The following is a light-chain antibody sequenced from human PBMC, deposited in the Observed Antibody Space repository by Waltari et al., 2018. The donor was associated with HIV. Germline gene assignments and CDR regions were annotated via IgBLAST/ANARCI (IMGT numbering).Light chain of an antibody. J-gene: IGLJ3*02. CDR3: CSFAGSTSWV. Sequence: QSALTQPASVSGSPGQSITFSCTGTSSDIGRYNLVSWYQQHPGKAPRLMIYEVTKRPSGVSYRLSGSKSGNTASLTISGLQAEDEADYYCCSFAGSTSWVFGGGTKLTVL. CDR1: SSDIGRYNL. V-gene: IGLV2-23*02. CDR2: EVT.